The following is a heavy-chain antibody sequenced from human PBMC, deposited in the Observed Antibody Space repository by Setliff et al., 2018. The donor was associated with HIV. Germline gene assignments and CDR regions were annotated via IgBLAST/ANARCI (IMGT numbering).Heavy chain of an antibody. CDR2: SNPKNGDS. Sequence: GASVKVSCKASGHTFTDYFIHWVRQAPGQGLEYMGWSNPKNGDSKCVQMFQGRVTMTRETSISTAYMELSSLRSEDTAVYYCARDPGYSTSWYYFDYWGQGTLVTVSS. V-gene: IGHV1-2*02. J-gene: IGHJ4*02. CDR1: GHTFTDYF. CDR3: ARDPGYSTSWYYFDY. D-gene: IGHD6-13*01.